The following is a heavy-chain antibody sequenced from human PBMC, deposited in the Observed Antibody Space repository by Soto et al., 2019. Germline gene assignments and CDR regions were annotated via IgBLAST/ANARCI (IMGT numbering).Heavy chain of an antibody. Sequence: GASVKVSCKASGYTFTSYYMHWVRQAPGQGLEWMGIINPSGGSTTYAQKFQGRVTMTRDTSTSTVYMEMSSLRSEDTAVYYCARGTDFWSGYPRPSDAFDVWGQGTMVTV. CDR2: INPSGGST. D-gene: IGHD3-3*01. J-gene: IGHJ3*01. CDR3: ARGTDFWSGYPRPSDAFDV. CDR1: GYTFTSYY. V-gene: IGHV1-46*01.